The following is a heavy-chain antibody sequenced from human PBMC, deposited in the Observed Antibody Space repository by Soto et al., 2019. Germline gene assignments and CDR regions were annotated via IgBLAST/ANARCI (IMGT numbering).Heavy chain of an antibody. CDR2: IWYDGSNK. CDR1: GFTFSSYG. Sequence: QVQLVESGGGVVQPGRSLRLSCAASGFTFSSYGMHWVRQAPGKGLEWVAVIWYDGSNKYYADSVKGRFTISRDNSKNTLYLQRNSLRAEDTAVYYCARGWGSGSRYYYYYMDVWGKGTTVTVSS. V-gene: IGHV3-33*01. J-gene: IGHJ6*03. CDR3: ARGWGSGSRYYYYYMDV. D-gene: IGHD3-10*01.